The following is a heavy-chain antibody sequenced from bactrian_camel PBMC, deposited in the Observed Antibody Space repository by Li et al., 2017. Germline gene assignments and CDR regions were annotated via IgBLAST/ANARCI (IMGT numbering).Heavy chain of an antibody. D-gene: IGHD2*01. J-gene: IGHJ4*01. CDR1: RDDVIRDC. CDR2: INKGSTNA. Sequence: HVQLVESGGGSVETGGSLRLTCTASRDDVIRDCITWFFQAPGKKREWVASINKGSTNAVYVDSVKGRFTISVNNAKNTITLQMNSLKPEDTANYYCATEGPPCGTRQWEPGTQVTVS. V-gene: IGHV3S1*01.